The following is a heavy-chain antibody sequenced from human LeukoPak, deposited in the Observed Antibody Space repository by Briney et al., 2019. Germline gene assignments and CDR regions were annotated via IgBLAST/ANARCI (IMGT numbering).Heavy chain of an antibody. J-gene: IGHJ4*02. CDR1: GFTFSSYA. CDR3: ARGAYSSYFDY. CDR2: ISYDGSNK. D-gene: IGHD6-19*01. Sequence: GRSLRLSCAASGFTFSSYAVRWVRQAPGKGLGWVAVISYDGSNKYYADSGKGRFTISRDNSKNTLYLQMNSLRAEDTAVYYCARGAYSSYFDYWGQGTLVTVSS. V-gene: IGHV3-30-3*01.